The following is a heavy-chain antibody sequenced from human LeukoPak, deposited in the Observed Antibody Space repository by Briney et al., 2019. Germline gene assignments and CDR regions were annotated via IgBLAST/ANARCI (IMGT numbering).Heavy chain of an antibody. CDR2: ISRSGGST. V-gene: IGHV3-23*01. Sequence: GGSLRLSCAASGFTFSSYAMSWVRQAPGKGLEWVSAISRSGGSTYYADSVKGRFTISRDNSKNTLYLQMNSLRAEDTAVYYCAKHCSSTSCYFWGRGTLVTVSS. J-gene: IGHJ4*02. CDR1: GFTFSSYA. D-gene: IGHD2-2*01. CDR3: AKHCSSTSCYF.